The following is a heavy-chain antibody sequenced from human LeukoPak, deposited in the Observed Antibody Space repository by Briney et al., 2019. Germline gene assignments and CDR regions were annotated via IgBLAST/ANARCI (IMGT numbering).Heavy chain of an antibody. D-gene: IGHD6-6*01. CDR3: ARFSLQYSGSASPDY. Sequence: GASVKVSCKASGYTFTSYGISWVRQAPGQGLEWMGWISAYNGNTNYAQKLQGRVTMTTDTSTSTAYMELRSLRSDDTAVYYCARFSLQYSGSASPDYWGQGTLVTVSS. CDR2: ISAYNGNT. V-gene: IGHV1-18*01. J-gene: IGHJ4*02. CDR1: GYTFTSYG.